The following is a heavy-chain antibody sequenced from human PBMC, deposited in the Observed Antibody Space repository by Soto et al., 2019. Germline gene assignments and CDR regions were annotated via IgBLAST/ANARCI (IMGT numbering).Heavy chain of an antibody. D-gene: IGHD6-6*01. CDR1: GYTFTSYG. CDR3: ARDGSIAARNWFDP. V-gene: IGHV1-18*04. CDR2: ISAYNGNT. J-gene: IGHJ5*02. Sequence: ASVKVSCKASGYTFTSYGISCVRQAPGQGLEWMGWISAYNGNTNYAQKLQGRVTMTTDTSTSTAYMELRSLRSDDTAVYYCARDGSIAARNWFDPWGQGTLVTVSS.